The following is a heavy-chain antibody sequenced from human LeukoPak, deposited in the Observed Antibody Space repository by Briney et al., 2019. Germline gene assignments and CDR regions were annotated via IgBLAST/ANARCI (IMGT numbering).Heavy chain of an antibody. D-gene: IGHD6-13*01. CDR2: INHSGST. CDR1: GGSFRGYY. V-gene: IGHV4-34*01. J-gene: IGHJ6*03. Sequence: SETLSLTCAVYGGSFRGYYWSGIREPPGKGLEGIGEINHSGSTNYNPPRKSRVTISVDTSKNQFSLKLRSVTAADTAVYYCARGGYSSSWYEYYYYMDVWGKGTTVTVSS. CDR3: ARGGYSSSWYEYYYYMDV.